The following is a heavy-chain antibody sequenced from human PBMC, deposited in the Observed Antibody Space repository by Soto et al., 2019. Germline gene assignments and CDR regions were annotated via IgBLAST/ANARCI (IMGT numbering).Heavy chain of an antibody. Sequence: GASVKVSFKASGYTFTSYAMHLVRRAPGQRPEWMGWINAGNGFTKYLQKFQGRVTITRDTSANTAYMELSSLRSEDTAVYYCARDELPGAMGGYYYYTMDVWGQGTPVTVSS. V-gene: IGHV1-3*01. D-gene: IGHD2-2*01. CDR1: GYTFTSYA. CDR3: ARDELPGAMGGYYYYTMDV. J-gene: IGHJ6*01. CDR2: INAGNGFT.